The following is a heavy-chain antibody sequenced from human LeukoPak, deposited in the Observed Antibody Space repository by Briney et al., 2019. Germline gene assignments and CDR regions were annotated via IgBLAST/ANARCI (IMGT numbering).Heavy chain of an antibody. CDR2: INHSGST. V-gene: IGHV4-34*01. Sequence: SETLSLTCTVSGGSISNYYWSWIRQPPGKGLEWIGEINHSGSTNYNPSLKSRVTISVDTSKNQFSLKLSSVTAADTAVYYCARGLHYYMDVWGKGTTVTVSS. CDR1: GGSISNYY. CDR3: ARGLHYYMDV. J-gene: IGHJ6*03.